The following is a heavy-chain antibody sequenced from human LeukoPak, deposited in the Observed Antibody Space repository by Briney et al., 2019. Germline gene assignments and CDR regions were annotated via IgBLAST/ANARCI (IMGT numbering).Heavy chain of an antibody. CDR3: ARPMGYCSSTGGSCFPAVY. CDR1: GFTFSSYW. V-gene: IGHV3-7*01. CDR2: INKDGSER. J-gene: IGHJ4*02. D-gene: IGHD2-2*01. Sequence: GGSLRLSCAASGFTFSSYWMSWVRQAPGKGLEWVAHINKDGSERSYVVSVKGRFTISRDNAKNSLYLQMNSLRVEDTAVYYCARPMGYCSSTGGSCFPAVYWGQGTLVTVSS.